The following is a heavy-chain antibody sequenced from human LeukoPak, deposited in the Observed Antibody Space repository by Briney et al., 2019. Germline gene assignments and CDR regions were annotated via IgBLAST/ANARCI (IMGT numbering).Heavy chain of an antibody. CDR2: MYYSGNT. Sequence: NPSQTLSLTCTVSGGSISSGVFYWGWIRQPPGKGLEYIGYMYYSGNTYYNPSLKSRVTISVDTSKNQFSLELSSVTAADTAVYYCARTYGSGDFDSWGQAPLVTVSS. V-gene: IGHV4-30-4*01. CDR3: ARTYGSGDFDS. CDR1: GGSISSGVFY. D-gene: IGHD3-10*01. J-gene: IGHJ4*02.